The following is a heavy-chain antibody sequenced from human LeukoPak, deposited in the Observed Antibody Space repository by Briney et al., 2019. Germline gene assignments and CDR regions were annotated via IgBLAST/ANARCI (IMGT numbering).Heavy chain of an antibody. CDR2: ISSSSSFI. V-gene: IGHV3-21*04. Sequence: PGGSLRLSCAASGFTFSTYYMNWVRQAPGKGLEWVSSISSSSSFIFYADSMKGRFTISRDNAKNSLYLQMNSLRAEDTALYYCAKDISPGVGFPSTYWGQGTLVTVSS. CDR1: GFTFSTYY. CDR3: AKDISPGVGFPSTY. J-gene: IGHJ4*02. D-gene: IGHD2-2*03.